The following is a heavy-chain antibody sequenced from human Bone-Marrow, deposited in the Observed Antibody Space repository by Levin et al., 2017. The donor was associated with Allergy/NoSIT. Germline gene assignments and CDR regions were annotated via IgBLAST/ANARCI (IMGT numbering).Heavy chain of an antibody. J-gene: IGHJ6*02. Sequence: GGSLRLSCAASGLSFSNYDMNWVRQAPGKGLEWVSSISSGSSHIDYADSVKGRVTISRDNAKNSLYLQMNSLRLKDTAVYFCASWAMFYYDGSDFAYFYYGMDVWGQGTTVTVSS. V-gene: IGHV3-21*06. CDR2: ISSGSSHI. D-gene: IGHD3-16*01. CDR1: GLSFSNYD. CDR3: ASWAMFYYDGSDFAYFYYGMDV.